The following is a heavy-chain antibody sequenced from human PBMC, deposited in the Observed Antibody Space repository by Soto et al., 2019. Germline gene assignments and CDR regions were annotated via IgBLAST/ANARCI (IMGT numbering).Heavy chain of an antibody. CDR2: INYSGST. CDR1: GGSISNYY. CDR3: ARHVNRGSIFDY. D-gene: IGHD3-3*01. Sequence: SETLSLTCTVSGGSISNYYWSWIRQPPGKGLEWIGYINYSGSTTYNPSLRSRVTISVDTSKNQLSLKLSSVTAADTAVYYCARHVNRGSIFDYWGQGTLVTVSS. J-gene: IGHJ4*02. V-gene: IGHV4-59*08.